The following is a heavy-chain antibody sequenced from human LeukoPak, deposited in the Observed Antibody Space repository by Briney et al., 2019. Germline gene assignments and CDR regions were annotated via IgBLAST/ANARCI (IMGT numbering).Heavy chain of an antibody. V-gene: IGHV5-51*01. CDR1: GYSFTTYW. Sequence: GESLMISCKGSGYSFTTYWNGWVRQMPGKGLESMGIIYPADSDTKYSPSFQGQVTISADKSISTAYLRWSSLKTSDTAMYYCVRLDSAGWYYFDYWGPGTLVTVSS. CDR3: VRLDSAGWYYFDY. CDR2: IYPADSDT. J-gene: IGHJ4*02. D-gene: IGHD6-19*01.